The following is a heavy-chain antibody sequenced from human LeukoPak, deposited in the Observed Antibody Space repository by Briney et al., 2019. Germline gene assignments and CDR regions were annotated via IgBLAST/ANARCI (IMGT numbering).Heavy chain of an antibody. CDR1: GFTFSSYS. CDR2: ISSSSSYI. Sequence: PGGSLRLSCAASGFTFSSYSMNWVRQAPGKGLEWVSSISSSSSYIYYADSVKGRFTISRNNAKNSLYLQMNSLRAEDTAVYYCARDLGYCSGGSCYEAIDYWGQGTLVTVSS. V-gene: IGHV3-21*01. CDR3: ARDLGYCSGGSCYEAIDY. D-gene: IGHD2-15*01. J-gene: IGHJ4*02.